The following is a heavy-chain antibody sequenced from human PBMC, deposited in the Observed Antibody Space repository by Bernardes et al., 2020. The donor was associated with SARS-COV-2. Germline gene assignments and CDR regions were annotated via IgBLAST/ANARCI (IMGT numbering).Heavy chain of an antibody. Sequence: GGSLRLSCAASGFTLDTFAVSWVRQVPGRGLEWVSGVSGSGDTYYADAMKGRFTISRDNSKNILFLQMNDLRAEDTAVYYCAKDYCDADCDFFDYWGQGTEVTVSS. J-gene: IGHJ4*02. D-gene: IGHD2-21*02. CDR2: VSGSGDT. CDR3: AKDYCDADCDFFDY. CDR1: GFTLDTFA. V-gene: IGHV3-23*01.